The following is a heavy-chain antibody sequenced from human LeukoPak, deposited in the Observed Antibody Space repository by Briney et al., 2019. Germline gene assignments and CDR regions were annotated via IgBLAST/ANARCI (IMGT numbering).Heavy chain of an antibody. Sequence: SENLSFTCTVSGGSISSSSYYWGWIRQPPGKGLEWIGCIYYSGSTYYNPSLKSRVTISVDTSKNQFSPKLSSVTAADTAVYYCARQHSSSWYLESGALHIWGQGTMVTVSP. D-gene: IGHD6-13*01. CDR1: GGSISSSSYY. CDR3: ARQHSSSWYLESGALHI. V-gene: IGHV4-39*01. J-gene: IGHJ3*02. CDR2: IYYSGST.